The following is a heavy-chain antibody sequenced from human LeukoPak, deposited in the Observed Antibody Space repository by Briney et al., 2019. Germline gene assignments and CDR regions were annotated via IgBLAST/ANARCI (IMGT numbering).Heavy chain of an antibody. V-gene: IGHV3-33*01. CDR1: GPDFSRHG. Sequence: PGGSLRLSCAVSGPDFSRHGMHWVRQAPGKGLEWVALIWFDGSKTYYSDSVRGRFIISRDNFQNMLYLEMNRLTVEDTAVYFCARLYGHEPTLDPWGQGTLVTVSS. CDR3: ARLYGHEPTLDP. CDR2: IWFDGSKT. D-gene: IGHD1-14*01. J-gene: IGHJ5*02.